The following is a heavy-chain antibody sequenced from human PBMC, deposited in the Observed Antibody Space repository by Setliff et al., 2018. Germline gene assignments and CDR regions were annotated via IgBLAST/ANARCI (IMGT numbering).Heavy chain of an antibody. Sequence: SVKVSCKASGGTFSSYAISWVRQAPGQGLEWMGGIIPIFGTANYAQRFQGRVTITTDESTSTAYMELSSLRSEDTAVYYCAREGNYDYVWGSYRDDAFDIWGQGTMVTVSS. CDR2: IIPIFGTA. CDR3: AREGNYDYVWGSYRDDAFDI. V-gene: IGHV1-69*05. J-gene: IGHJ3*02. CDR1: GGTFSSYA. D-gene: IGHD3-16*02.